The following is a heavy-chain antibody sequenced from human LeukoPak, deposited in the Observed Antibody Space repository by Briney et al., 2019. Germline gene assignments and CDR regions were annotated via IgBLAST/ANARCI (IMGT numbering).Heavy chain of an antibody. J-gene: IGHJ4*02. CDR3: TRGPGSTWYSDY. D-gene: IGHD6-13*01. CDR1: GFTVSSNY. Sequence: GGSLRLSCAASGFTVSSNYMNWVRQAPGKGLEWVSIIYSGGDTYYADYVKGRFTISRDNSKNTLYLQMNNLRPEDTAVHYCTRGPGSTWYSDYWGQGTLVTVSS. CDR2: IYSGGDT. V-gene: IGHV3-66*02.